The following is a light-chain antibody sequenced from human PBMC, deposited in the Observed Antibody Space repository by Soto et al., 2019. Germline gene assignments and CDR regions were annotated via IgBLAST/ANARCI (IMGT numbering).Light chain of an antibody. CDR1: QRIRSW. Sequence: IQMTQSPSTLSASVGDRVTITCRASQRIRSWLAWYQQKPGKAPKLLIYEASSLQSGVPSRFSGGGSGTEFTLTITSLQPDESTTYYCQQYDNYWTFCQGTNVELK. CDR3: QQYDNYWT. V-gene: IGKV1-5*01. J-gene: IGKJ1*01. CDR2: EAS.